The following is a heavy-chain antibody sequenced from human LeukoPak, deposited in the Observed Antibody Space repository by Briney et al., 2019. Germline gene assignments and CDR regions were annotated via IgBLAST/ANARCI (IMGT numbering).Heavy chain of an antibody. D-gene: IGHD1-14*01. CDR2: INPSGGST. CDR3: ARDSYRFTSFDY. J-gene: IGHJ4*02. V-gene: IGHV1-46*01. CDR1: GYTFTSYY. Sequence: ASVKVPCKASGYTFTSYYMHWVRQAPGQGLEWMGIINPSGGSTSYAQKFQGRVTMTRDTSTSTVYMELSSLRSEDTAVYYCARDSYRFTSFDYWGQGTLVTVSS.